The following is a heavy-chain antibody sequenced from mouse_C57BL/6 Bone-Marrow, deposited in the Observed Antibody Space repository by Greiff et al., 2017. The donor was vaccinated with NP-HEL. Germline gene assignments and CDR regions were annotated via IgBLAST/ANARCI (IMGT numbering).Heavy chain of an antibody. CDR2: IDPSDSYT. Sequence: QVHVQQPGAELVKPGASVKLSCKASGYTFTSYWMQWVKQRPGQGLEWIGEIDPSDSYTNYNQKFKGKATLTVDTSSSTAYMQLSSLTSEDSAVYYCARGTGFAYWGQGTPVTVSA. CDR1: GYTFTSYW. D-gene: IGHD3-3*01. V-gene: IGHV1-50*01. J-gene: IGHJ3*01. CDR3: ARGTGFAY.